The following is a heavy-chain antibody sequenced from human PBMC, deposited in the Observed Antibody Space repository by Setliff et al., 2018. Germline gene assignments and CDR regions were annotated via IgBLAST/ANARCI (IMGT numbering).Heavy chain of an antibody. J-gene: IGHJ4*02. V-gene: IGHV4-34*01. D-gene: IGHD3-3*01. CDR2: INHSGST. CDR3: ARRYNFWSGYLDY. CDR1: GGPFSGYY. Sequence: SETLSLTCAVYGGPFSGYYWSWIRQPPGKGLEWIGEINHSGSTNYNPSLKSRVTISVDTSKNQFSLTLSSVTAADTAVYYCARRYNFWSGYLDYWGQGTLVTVSS.